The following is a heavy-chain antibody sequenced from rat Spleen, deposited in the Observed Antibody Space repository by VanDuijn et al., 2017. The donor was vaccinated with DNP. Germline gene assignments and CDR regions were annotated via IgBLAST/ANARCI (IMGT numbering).Heavy chain of an antibody. CDR1: GFIFSNYW. D-gene: IGHD1-4*01. CDR3: ASRPPPTRGPFDY. CDR2: ISNTGGVT. V-gene: IGHV5-31*01. Sequence: EVQLVESGGGLVQPGRSMRLSCAASGFIFSNYWMTWIRQAPGKGLEWVASISNTGGVTYYRDSVKGRFTISRDNAKSTLYLQMDSLRSEDTATYYCASRPPPTRGPFDYWGQGVMVTVSS. J-gene: IGHJ2*01.